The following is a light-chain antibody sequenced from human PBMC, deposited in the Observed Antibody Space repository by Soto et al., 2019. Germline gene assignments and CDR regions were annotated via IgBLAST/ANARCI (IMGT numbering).Light chain of an antibody. CDR2: AAS. Sequence: DIQMTQSPSSLSASVGDRVTITCRASQSISSYLTWYQQKPGKAPKILIYAASSLQSGVPSRFIRSRSGTDFTLPISSLQPEYLATYYCQQSYSTLLFTFRPGTKVDIK. V-gene: IGKV1-39*01. CDR3: QQSYSTLLFT. CDR1: QSISSY. J-gene: IGKJ3*01.